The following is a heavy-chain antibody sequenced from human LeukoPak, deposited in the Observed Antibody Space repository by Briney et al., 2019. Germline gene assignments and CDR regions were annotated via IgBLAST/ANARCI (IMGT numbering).Heavy chain of an antibody. CDR1: GYTFTSYG. V-gene: IGHV1-18*01. D-gene: IGHD3-3*01. Sequence: ASVKVSCKASGYTFTSYGISWVRQAPGQGLEWMGWISAYNGNTNYAQKLQGRVTMITDTSTSTACMELRSLRSDDTAVYYCARDGGDYDFWSGYLHYFDYWGQGTLVTVSS. CDR2: ISAYNGNT. J-gene: IGHJ4*02. CDR3: ARDGGDYDFWSGYLHYFDY.